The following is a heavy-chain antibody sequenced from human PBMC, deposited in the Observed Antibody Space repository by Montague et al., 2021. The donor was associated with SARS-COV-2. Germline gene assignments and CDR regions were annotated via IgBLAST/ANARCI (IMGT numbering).Heavy chain of an antibody. CDR3: AIGGDSAKCGI. V-gene: IGHV4-4*07. Sequence: SETLSLTCTVSGDSVTERYLNWVRQAAGKGLEWIGFIHPYGDVHYNASLKSRVILSRDASKNQFSLTLTSVTAADTAVYYCAIGGDSAKCGIWGRGTLVTASS. CDR2: IHPYGDV. D-gene: IGHD2-21*01. CDR1: GDSVTERY. J-gene: IGHJ3*02.